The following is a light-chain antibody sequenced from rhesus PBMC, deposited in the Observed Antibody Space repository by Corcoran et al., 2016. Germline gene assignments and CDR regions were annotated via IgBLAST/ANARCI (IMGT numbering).Light chain of an antibody. V-gene: IGKV1-33*02. CDR2: AAS. J-gene: IGKJ1*01. CDR3: QRGYSTPWT. Sequence: DIQMSQSPSSLSASVGDKVTITCRASQGISNALAWYQQKPGKAPKLLIDAASRLESGVPSMFSGIRSGTDFTLTISRLQPEDFATYYCQRGYSTPWTFGQGTKVEIK. CDR1: QGISNA.